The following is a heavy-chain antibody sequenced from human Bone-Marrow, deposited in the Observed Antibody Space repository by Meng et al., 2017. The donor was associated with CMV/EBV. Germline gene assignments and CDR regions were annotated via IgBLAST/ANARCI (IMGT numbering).Heavy chain of an antibody. CDR2: MNPNRGNT. Sequence: ASVKVSCKASGYTFTSYDINWVRQATGQGLEWMGWMNPNRGNTGYAQKFQGRVTITRNTSISTAYMELSSLRSEDTAVYYCARGTFWVTIFGVVIKNGMDVWGQGTTVTVSS. V-gene: IGHV1-8*03. CDR3: ARGTFWVTIFGVVIKNGMDV. J-gene: IGHJ6*02. CDR1: GYTFTSYD. D-gene: IGHD3-3*01.